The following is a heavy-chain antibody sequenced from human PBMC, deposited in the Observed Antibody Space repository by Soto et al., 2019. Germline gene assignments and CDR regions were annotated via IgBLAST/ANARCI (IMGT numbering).Heavy chain of an antibody. D-gene: IGHD2-2*02. J-gene: IGHJ5*01. Sequence: VQLVQSGAEVKKPGASVKVSCRASGYTFSSYAMHWVRQAPGHRLEWMGWINAGNGNTKYSQKFQGRVTITSDTSASTAYMELSSLRSEDTSVYYCARALYPKSNWFYPWGQGTLVTVS. CDR2: INAGNGNT. V-gene: IGHV1-3*01. CDR1: GYTFSSYA. CDR3: ARALYPKSNWFYP.